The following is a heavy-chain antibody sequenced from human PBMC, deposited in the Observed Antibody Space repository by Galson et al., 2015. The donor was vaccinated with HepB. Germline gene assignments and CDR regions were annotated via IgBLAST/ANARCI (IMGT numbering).Heavy chain of an antibody. CDR1: GFSLNTRRMC. J-gene: IGHJ3*02. Sequence: ALVKPTQTLTLTCTFSGFSLNTRRMCVSWIRQPPGKALEWLARIDWDDNKFYNTSLRTRLTISKDSSENQVVLTMTNMDHVDTATYYCARIPRDGYSDAFDIWGQGTMVTVSS. D-gene: IGHD5-24*01. CDR3: ARIPRDGYSDAFDI. CDR2: IDWDDNK. V-gene: IGHV2-70*17.